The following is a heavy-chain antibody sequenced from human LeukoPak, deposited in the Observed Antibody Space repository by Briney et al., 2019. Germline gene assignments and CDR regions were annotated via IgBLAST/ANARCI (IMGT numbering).Heavy chain of an antibody. J-gene: IGHJ4*02. CDR3: ARDDDGSGKYGQLY. D-gene: IGHD3-10*01. Sequence: HSGRSVRLLCAPCVFILSIYGFLWVRRARGKGREWVAVFWSDGRQKYYVDSVKGRFTVSRDTSKKTVYLQMNSLRAEDTAVYYCARDDDGSGKYGQLYWGQGTLVTVSS. CDR2: FWSDGRQK. CDR1: VFILSIYG. V-gene: IGHV3-33*01.